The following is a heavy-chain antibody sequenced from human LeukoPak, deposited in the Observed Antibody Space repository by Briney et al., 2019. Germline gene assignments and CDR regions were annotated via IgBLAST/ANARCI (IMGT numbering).Heavy chain of an antibody. D-gene: IGHD3-10*01. CDR3: ARGVYYYGSGSPMKGRRYYYYGMDV. V-gene: IGHV1-18*01. CDR2: ISAYNGNT. CDR1: GYTFTSYG. J-gene: IGHJ6*02. Sequence: GASVKVSCKASGYTFTSYGISWVRQAPGQGLEWMGWISAYNGNTNYAQKLQGRVTMTTDASTSTAYMELRSLRSDDTAVYYCARGVYYYGSGSPMKGRRYYYYGMDVWGQGTTVTVYS.